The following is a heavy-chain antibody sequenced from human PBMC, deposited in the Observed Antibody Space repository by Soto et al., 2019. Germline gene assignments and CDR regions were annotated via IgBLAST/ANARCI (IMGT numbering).Heavy chain of an antibody. CDR1: GGSISRGRYY. V-gene: IGHV4-31*03. CDR3: ASRSWGGYYGSGSPFHFDI. Sequence: PSETLSHTCTVSGGSISRGRYYWSWLRQHPGKGLEWIGYIYYSGSTYYNPSLKSRVTISVDTSKNQFSLKLSSVTAADTAVYYCASRSWGGYYGSGSPFHFDIWVQGTMVT. J-gene: IGHJ3*02. D-gene: IGHD3-10*01. CDR2: IYYSGST.